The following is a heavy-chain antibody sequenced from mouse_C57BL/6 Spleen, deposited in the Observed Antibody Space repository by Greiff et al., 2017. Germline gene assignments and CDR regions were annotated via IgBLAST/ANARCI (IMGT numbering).Heavy chain of an antibody. V-gene: IGHV1-7*01. D-gene: IGHD1-1*01. Sequence: VQRVESGPELAKPAASVQLSCKVSGYTFTGHWLHWVKQRPGPGLEWIGYINPSSGYTKYNQKFKDNSTFTADKSSSTPYMQLISLTYADSAVYYCSRLHYYGSSYRYFDVWGTGTTVTVSS. CDR3: SRLHYYGSSYRYFDV. CDR1: GYTFTGHW. J-gene: IGHJ1*03. CDR2: INPSSGYT.